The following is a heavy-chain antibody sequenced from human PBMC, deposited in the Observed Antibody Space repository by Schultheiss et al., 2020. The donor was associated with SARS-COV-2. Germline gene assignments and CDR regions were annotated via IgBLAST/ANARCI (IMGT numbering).Heavy chain of an antibody. CDR2: TRNKANSYTT. CDR3: ARVGATYWFDP. D-gene: IGHD1-26*01. CDR1: GFTFSDHY. V-gene: IGHV3-72*01. J-gene: IGHJ5*02. Sequence: GGSLRLSCAASGFTFSDHYMDWVRQAPGKGLEWVGRTRNKANSYTTEYAASVKGRFTISRDDSKNSLYLQMNSLKTEDTAVYYCARVGATYWFDPWGQGTLVTVSS.